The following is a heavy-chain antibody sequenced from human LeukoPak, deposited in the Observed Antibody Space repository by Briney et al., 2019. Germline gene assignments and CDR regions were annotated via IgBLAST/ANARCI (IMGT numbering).Heavy chain of an antibody. V-gene: IGHV1-18*01. Sequence: ASVKVSGKASGYTFVTYGINWVRQAPGQGPEWIGWISTHNGNTKYALKFQDRVTLTRDTSTTTAYMELKSLTSDDRAVYYCARASFDHWGQGTLVIVSS. J-gene: IGHJ4*02. CDR1: GYTFVTYG. CDR2: ISTHNGNT. CDR3: ARASFDH.